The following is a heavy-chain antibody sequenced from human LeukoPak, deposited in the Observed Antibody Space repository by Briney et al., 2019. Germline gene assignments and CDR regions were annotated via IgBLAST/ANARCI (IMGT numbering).Heavy chain of an antibody. V-gene: IGHV3-33*06. CDR3: AKGQRILYYYDSSGSLDY. Sequence: PGGSLRLSCAASGFTFSSYGMHWVRQAPGKGLEWVAVIWYVGSNKYYADSVKGRFTISRDNSKNTLYLQMNSLRAEDTAVYYCAKGQRILYYYDSSGSLDYWGQGTLVTVSS. CDR2: IWYVGSNK. D-gene: IGHD3-22*01. J-gene: IGHJ4*02. CDR1: GFTFSSYG.